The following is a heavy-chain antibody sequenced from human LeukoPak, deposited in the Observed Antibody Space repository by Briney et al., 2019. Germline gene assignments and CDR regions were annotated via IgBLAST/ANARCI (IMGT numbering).Heavy chain of an antibody. Sequence: PSETLSLTCAVYGGSFSGYYWSWIRQPPGKGLEWIGEINHSGSTNYNPSLKSRVTISVDTSKNQFSLKLSSVTAADTAVYYCARGPLSVWGDYVLFDYWGQGTLVTVSS. D-gene: IGHD4-17*01. CDR1: GGSFSGYY. CDR3: ARGPLSVWGDYVLFDY. J-gene: IGHJ4*02. CDR2: INHSGST. V-gene: IGHV4-34*01.